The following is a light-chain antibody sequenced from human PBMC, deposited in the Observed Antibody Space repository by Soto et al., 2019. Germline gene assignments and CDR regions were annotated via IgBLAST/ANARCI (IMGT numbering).Light chain of an antibody. J-gene: IGKJ2*01. CDR2: GAS. Sequence: IVLTQSPGTLSLSPGERATLSCRASQSVRGSYLAWYLQKPGQAPRLLIYGASSRATGIPDRFSGSGSGTDFTLTISRLEPEDFAVFYCQQYGSSPFTFGQGTKLEIK. V-gene: IGKV3-20*01. CDR3: QQYGSSPFT. CDR1: QSVRGSY.